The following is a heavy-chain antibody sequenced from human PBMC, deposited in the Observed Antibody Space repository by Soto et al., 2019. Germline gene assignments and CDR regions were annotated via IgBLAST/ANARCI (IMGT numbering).Heavy chain of an antibody. J-gene: IGHJ3*02. CDR2: IYYIGST. CDR3: AREAFGDYVRAFDI. Sequence: QVQLQESGPGLVKPSQTLSLTCTVSGGSLSSDGYYWSWIRQHPGKGLEWIGYIYYIGSTYYNPSLKNRASVSVDTAKNQFALRLSSVTAADTAVYYCAREAFGDYVRAFDIWGRGTMVIVSS. D-gene: IGHD4-17*01. V-gene: IGHV4-31*03. CDR1: GGSLSSDGYY.